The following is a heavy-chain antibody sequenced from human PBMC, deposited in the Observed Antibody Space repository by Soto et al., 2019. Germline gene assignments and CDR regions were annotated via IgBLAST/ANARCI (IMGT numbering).Heavy chain of an antibody. Sequence: EVQLLESGGGLEQPGGSLRLSCATSGFTFRSYAMNWVRQAPGKGLEWVSTISDSGVATFYADSVKGRFTISRDNFRNTLYLQMNNLRAEDTAVYYCAKDLRVSRDYLDDWGRGTLVTVSS. CDR1: GFTFRSYA. CDR3: AKDLRVSRDYLDD. J-gene: IGHJ4*02. D-gene: IGHD1-26*01. CDR2: ISDSGVAT. V-gene: IGHV3-23*01.